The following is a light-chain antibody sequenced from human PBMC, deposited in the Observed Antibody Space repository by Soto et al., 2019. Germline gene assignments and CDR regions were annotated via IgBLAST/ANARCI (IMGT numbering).Light chain of an antibody. CDR2: KAS. J-gene: IGKJ1*01. CDR3: QQYNYLWT. Sequence: LQMTQSPSTLSATGGDTVTITCRASQSINSGLAWYQQKPGRAPKLLIYKASSLESGVPSRFSGSGYGTEFTLTISSLLPEDFATYYCQQYNYLWTFGQGTKVEIK. CDR1: QSINSG. V-gene: IGKV1-5*03.